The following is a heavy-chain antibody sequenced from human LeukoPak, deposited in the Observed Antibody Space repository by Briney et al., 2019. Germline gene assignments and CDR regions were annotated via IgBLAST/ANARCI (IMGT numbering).Heavy chain of an antibody. J-gene: IGHJ4*02. V-gene: IGHV4-38-2*02. Sequence: SETLSLTCTVSGYSISSGYYWGWIRQPPGKGLEWFGSRHHSGSTYYNPSLKSRVTISLDTSKNQFSLKLSSVTAADTAVYYCARLSPGGSYSSGWYRGRGYYFDYWGQGTLVTVSS. CDR2: RHHSGST. D-gene: IGHD6-19*01. CDR1: GYSISSGYY. CDR3: ARLSPGGSYSSGWYRGRGYYFDY.